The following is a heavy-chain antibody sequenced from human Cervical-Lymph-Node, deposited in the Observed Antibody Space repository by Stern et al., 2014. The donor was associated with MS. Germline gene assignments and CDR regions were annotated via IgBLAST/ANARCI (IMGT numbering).Heavy chain of an antibody. CDR1: GFSFSRYA. CDR2: IWYDGSNQ. CDR3: ASAYSSSHYYFDY. Sequence: VQLVESGGGVVQPGRSLRLSCAASGFSFSRYAMHWVRQAPGKGLEWVALIWYDGSNQYYAYSVTGRFPISRDNFKNTLYLQMNSLRAEDTAVYYCASAYSSSHYYFDYWGQGTLVTVSS. D-gene: IGHD6-13*01. J-gene: IGHJ4*02. V-gene: IGHV3-33*01.